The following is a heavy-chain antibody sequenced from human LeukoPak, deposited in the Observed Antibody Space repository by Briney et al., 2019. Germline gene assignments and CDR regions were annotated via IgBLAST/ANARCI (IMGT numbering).Heavy chain of an antibody. Sequence: SETLSLTCTVSGGSISSYYWSWIRQPPGKGLEWIGYIYYSGSTNYNPSLKSRVTISVDTSKNQFSLKLSSVTAADTAVYYCARERPGITIFGVVIPSDAFDIWGQGTMVTVSS. CDR2: IYYSGST. CDR3: ARERPGITIFGVVIPSDAFDI. CDR1: GGSISSYY. J-gene: IGHJ3*02. V-gene: IGHV4-59*12. D-gene: IGHD3-3*01.